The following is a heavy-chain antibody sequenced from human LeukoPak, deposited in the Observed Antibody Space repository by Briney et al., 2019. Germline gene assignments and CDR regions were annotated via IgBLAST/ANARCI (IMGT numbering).Heavy chain of an antibody. J-gene: IGHJ5*02. D-gene: IGHD3-10*01. CDR2: INHSGST. CDR1: GGSFSGYY. V-gene: IGHV4-34*01. Sequence: SETLSLTCAVYGGSFSGYYWSWIRQPPGKGLEWIGEINHSGSTNYNPSLKSRVTISVDTSKSQFSLKLSSVTAADTAVYYCARGCVHPAQNYYGSGSYYTLNWFDPWGQGTLVTVSS. CDR3: ARGCVHPAQNYYGSGSYYTLNWFDP.